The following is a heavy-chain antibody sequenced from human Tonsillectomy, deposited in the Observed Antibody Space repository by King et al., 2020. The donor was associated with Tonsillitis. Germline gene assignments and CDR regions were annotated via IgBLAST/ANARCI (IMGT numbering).Heavy chain of an antibody. CDR3: ARGRYYFDSSGPRFDY. J-gene: IGHJ4*02. CDR1: GGSFSGYY. Sequence: VQLQQWGAGLLKPSETLSLTCAVYGGSFSGYYWTWIRQPPGKGLEWIGEINHSGSTNYNPSLKSRVTISVDTSKNQFSLKLSSVTAADTAVYYCARGRYYFDSSGPRFDYCGQGTLVTVSS. D-gene: IGHD3-22*01. CDR2: INHSGST. V-gene: IGHV4-34*01.